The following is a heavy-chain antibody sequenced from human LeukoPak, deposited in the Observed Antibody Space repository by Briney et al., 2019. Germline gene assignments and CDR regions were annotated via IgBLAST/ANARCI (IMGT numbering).Heavy chain of an antibody. J-gene: IGHJ4*02. CDR3: VRGIEVYYCAPIY. Sequence: ESLKISCKGSGYSSNIYWIGWVRQEPGKGLEWMGIIYPHHSETRYSPSFEGQVTVSVDKSINTAYLQWTSLKASDNSTYYLVRGIEVYYCAPIYWGEGTLDTVSS. CDR1: GYSSNIYW. V-gene: IGHV5-51*01. D-gene: IGHD2/OR15-2a*01. CDR2: IYPHHSET.